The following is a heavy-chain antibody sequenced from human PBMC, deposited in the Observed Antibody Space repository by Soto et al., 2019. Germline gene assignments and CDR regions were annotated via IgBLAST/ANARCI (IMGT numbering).Heavy chain of an antibody. J-gene: IGHJ4*02. V-gene: IGHV3-30*03. CDR2: ISNEGRNT. CDR1: GFSFSTYG. D-gene: IGHD5-12*01. CDR3: TGRGSEPMAKGIDY. Sequence: PGGSLRLSCAASGFSFSTYGMHWVRQTPGKGLEWVALISNEGRNTYYADSVKGRFTISRDNSRNTLYLQMNSLKTEDTAVYYCTGRGSEPMAKGIDYWGQGALVTVYS.